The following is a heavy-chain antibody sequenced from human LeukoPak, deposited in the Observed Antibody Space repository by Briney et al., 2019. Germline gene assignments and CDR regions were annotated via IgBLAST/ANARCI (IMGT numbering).Heavy chain of an antibody. CDR1: GGSISSSSYY. V-gene: IGHV4-61*05. Sequence: KPSETLSLTCTVSGGSISSSSYYWGWIRQPPGKGLEWVGYIYYIGSTNYNPSLNSRVTISLDTSKNQFSLKLNSVTAADTAVYYCARKRHGGPLDYWGQGTLVTVSS. CDR3: ARKRHGGPLDY. D-gene: IGHD3-10*01. CDR2: IYYIGST. J-gene: IGHJ4*02.